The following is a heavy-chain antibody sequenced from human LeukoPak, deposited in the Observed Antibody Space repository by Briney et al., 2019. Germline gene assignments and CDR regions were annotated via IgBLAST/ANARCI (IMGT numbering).Heavy chain of an antibody. CDR2: ISSSSSYI. J-gene: IGHJ4*02. CDR1: GFTFSSYG. CDR3: ARDGSRVGATAPLGY. Sequence: GGTLRLSCAASGFTFSSYGMNWVRQAPGKGLEWVSSISSSSSYIYYADSVKGRFTISRDNAKSSLYLQMNSLRAEDTAVYYCARDGSRVGATAPLGYWGQGTLVTVSS. D-gene: IGHD1-26*01. V-gene: IGHV3-21*01.